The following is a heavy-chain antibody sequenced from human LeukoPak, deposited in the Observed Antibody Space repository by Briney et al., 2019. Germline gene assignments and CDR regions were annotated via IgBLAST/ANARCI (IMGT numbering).Heavy chain of an antibody. CDR3: ARAQHFDDSSGYGLHYFDY. J-gene: IGHJ4*02. Sequence: SETLSLTCAVSGGSISSSNWRSWVRQPPGKGLEWIGEIYHSGSTNYNPSLKSRVTISVDKSKNQFSLELSSVTAADTAVYYCARAQHFDDSSGYGLHYFDYWGQGTLVTVSS. V-gene: IGHV4-4*02. CDR1: GGSISSSNW. D-gene: IGHD3-22*01. CDR2: IYHSGST.